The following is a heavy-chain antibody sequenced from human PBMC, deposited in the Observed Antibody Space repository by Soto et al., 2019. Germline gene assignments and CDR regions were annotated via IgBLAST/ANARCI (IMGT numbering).Heavy chain of an antibody. D-gene: IGHD2-2*02. CDR3: ARGGTRGGYCSSTSCNKSYYYYGMDV. Sequence: QVQLVESGGGLVKPGGSLRLSCAASGFTFSDYYMSWIRQAPGKGLEWVSYISSSGSTIYYADSVKGRFTISRDNAKNSLYLQMNSLRAEDTAVYYCARGGTRGGYCSSTSCNKSYYYYGMDVWGQWTTVTVSS. V-gene: IGHV3-11*01. CDR2: ISSSGSTI. J-gene: IGHJ6*02. CDR1: GFTFSDYY.